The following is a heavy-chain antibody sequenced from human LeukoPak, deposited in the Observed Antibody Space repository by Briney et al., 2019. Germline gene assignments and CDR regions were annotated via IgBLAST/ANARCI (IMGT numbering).Heavy chain of an antibody. CDR3: TTGFPRYSSSPHFDY. J-gene: IGHJ4*02. CDR1: GFTFSNAW. D-gene: IGHD6-6*01. CDR2: IKSKTDGGTT. Sequence: GGSLRLSCAASGFTFSNAWMSWVRQAPGKGLGWVGRIKSKTDGGTTDYAAPVKGRFTISRDDSKNTLYLQMNSLKTEDTAVYYCTTGFPRYSSSPHFDYWGQGTLVTVSS. V-gene: IGHV3-15*01.